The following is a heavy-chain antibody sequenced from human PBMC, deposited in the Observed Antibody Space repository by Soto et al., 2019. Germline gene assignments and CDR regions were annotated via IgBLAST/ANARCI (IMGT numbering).Heavy chain of an antibody. V-gene: IGHV1-3*01. J-gene: IGHJ6*02. CDR1: GYTVTSYA. CDR2: INAGNGGT. Sequence: VKVSCKASGYTVTSYAMHWVRQAPGQRLEWMGWINAGNGGTKYAQKFQGRVTMTRDTSISTAYMELSRLRSDDTAVYYCARGDVLGNYGMDVWGQGTTVTVSS. CDR3: ARGDVLGNYGMDV. D-gene: IGHD3-3*02.